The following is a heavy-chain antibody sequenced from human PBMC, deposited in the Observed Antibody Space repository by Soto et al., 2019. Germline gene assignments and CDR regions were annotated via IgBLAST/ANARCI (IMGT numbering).Heavy chain of an antibody. D-gene: IGHD3-22*01. J-gene: IGHJ6*02. CDR3: ARDLHYYDSSVYYYYYYYYGMDV. CDR1: GFTFSSYS. V-gene: IGHV3-21*01. Sequence: GGSLRLSYAASGFTFSSYSMNWVRQAPGKGLEWVSSISSSSSYIYYADSVKGRFTISRDNAKNSLYLQMNSLRAEDTAVYYCARDLHYYDSSVYYYYYYYYGMDVWGQGTTVTVSS. CDR2: ISSSSSYI.